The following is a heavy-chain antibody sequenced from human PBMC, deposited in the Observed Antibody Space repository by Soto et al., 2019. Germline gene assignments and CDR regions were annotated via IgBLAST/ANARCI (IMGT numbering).Heavy chain of an antibody. D-gene: IGHD6-19*01. Sequence: GASVKVSCKASGYTFTSYDINWVRQATGQGLEWMGWMNPNSGNTGYAQKFQGRVTMTRNTSISTAYMELSSLRSEDTAVYYCAREEWGRGWYGHYYYYGRDVWGKGTTVTVSS. J-gene: IGHJ6*04. CDR3: AREEWGRGWYGHYYYYGRDV. CDR1: GYTFTSYD. V-gene: IGHV1-8*01. CDR2: MNPNSGNT.